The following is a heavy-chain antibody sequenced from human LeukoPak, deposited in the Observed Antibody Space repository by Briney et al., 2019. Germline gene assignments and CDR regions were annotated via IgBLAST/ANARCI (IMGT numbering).Heavy chain of an antibody. CDR2: ISSSGSTI. J-gene: IGHJ3*02. Sequence: GGSLRLSCAASGFTFSSYEMNWVRQAPGKGLEWVSYISSSGSTIYYADSVEGRFTISRDNAKNSLYLQMNSLRAEDTAVYYCARQYCDAFDIWGQGTMVTVSS. CDR1: GFTFSSYE. D-gene: IGHD2-15*01. CDR3: ARQYCDAFDI. V-gene: IGHV3-48*03.